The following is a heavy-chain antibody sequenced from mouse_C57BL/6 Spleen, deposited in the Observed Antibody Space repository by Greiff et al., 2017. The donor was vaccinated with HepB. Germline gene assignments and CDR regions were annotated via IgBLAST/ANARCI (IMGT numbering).Heavy chain of an antibody. CDR2: ISGGGGNT. CDR3: ARRPYYYGSSYNYFDY. J-gene: IGHJ2*01. D-gene: IGHD1-1*01. V-gene: IGHV5-9*01. CDR1: GFTFSSYT. Sequence: EVHLVESGGGLVKPGGSLKLSCAASGFTFSSYTMSWVRQTPEKRLEWVATISGGGGNTYYPASVKGRFTISRDNAKNTLYLQMSSLRSEDTALYYCARRPYYYGSSYNYFDYWGQGTTLTVSS.